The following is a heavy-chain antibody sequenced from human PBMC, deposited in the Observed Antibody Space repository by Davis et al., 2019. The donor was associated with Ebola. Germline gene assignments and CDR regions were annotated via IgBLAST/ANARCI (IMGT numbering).Heavy chain of an antibody. V-gene: IGHV4-30-2*01. CDR3: ARGGAIFYYGSGSYYRVRDYYYYYGMDV. CDR2: IYHSGST. Sequence: SETLSLTCAVSGGSISSGGYSWSWIRQPPGKGLEWIGYIYHSGSTNYNPSLKSRVTISVDTSKNQFSLKLSSVTAADTAVYYCARGGAIFYYGSGSYYRVRDYYYYYGMDVWGQGTTVTVSS. CDR1: GGSISSGGYS. D-gene: IGHD3-10*01. J-gene: IGHJ6*02.